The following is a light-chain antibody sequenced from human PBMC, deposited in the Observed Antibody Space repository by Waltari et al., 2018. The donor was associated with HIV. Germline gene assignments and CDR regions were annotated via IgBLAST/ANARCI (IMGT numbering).Light chain of an antibody. CDR1: GSLRHSNGRNY. CDR2: LAS. CDR3: LQNIRAPFA. V-gene: IGKV2-28*01. J-gene: IGKJ2*01. Sequence: DVLATQFPLSLTVSPGESASISCRATGSLRHSNGRNYLDWYFQGPGHTPRLLMYLASNRASGVPDRFVGGGSGTDFTLRITRVEAADVGIYFCLQNIRAPFAFGQGT.